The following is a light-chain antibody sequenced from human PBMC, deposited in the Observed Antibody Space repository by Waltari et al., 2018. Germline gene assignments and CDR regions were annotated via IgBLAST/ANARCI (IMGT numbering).Light chain of an antibody. Sequence: QSALTQPASVSGSPGQSITISCTGTSSDVGGYNYVPWYQQHLGKAPKLMIYDVSKRPSGVSNRFSGSKSGNTASLTISGLQAEDEADYYCCSYAGSSTEVFGGGTKLTVL. CDR3: CSYAGSSTEV. J-gene: IGLJ2*01. CDR2: DVS. V-gene: IGLV2-23*02. CDR1: SSDVGGYNY.